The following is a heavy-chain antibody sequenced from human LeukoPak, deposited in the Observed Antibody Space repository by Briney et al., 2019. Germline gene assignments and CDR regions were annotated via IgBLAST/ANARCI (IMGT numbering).Heavy chain of an antibody. Sequence: SETLSLTCTVSGGFISSYYWSWIRQPPGKGLEWIGYIYYSGSTNYNPSLKSRVTISVDTSKNQFSLKLSSVTAADTAVYYCARHAPVGATLYYYYYYGMDVWGQGTTVTVSS. CDR3: ARHAPVGATLYYYYYYGMDV. V-gene: IGHV4-59*08. J-gene: IGHJ6*02. D-gene: IGHD1-26*01. CDR1: GGFISSYY. CDR2: IYYSGST.